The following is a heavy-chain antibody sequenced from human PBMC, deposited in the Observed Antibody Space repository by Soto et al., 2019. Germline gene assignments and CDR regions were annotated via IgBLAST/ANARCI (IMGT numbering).Heavy chain of an antibody. Sequence: SCPTLLNPTLSLTLTCTFSGFSLHTTGLGVNWIRQNPGKALQRLALIYWHDDNRYTRSMKSRPSLTTDTFINQVVLKTTNKDPVDTARYYCAHRGGTTVGLYYFNDWRQGALVNVS. CDR3: AHRGGTTVGLYYFND. V-gene: IGHV2-5*01. J-gene: IGHJ4*02. CDR2: IYWHDDN. CDR1: GFSLHTTGLG. D-gene: IGHD3-16*01.